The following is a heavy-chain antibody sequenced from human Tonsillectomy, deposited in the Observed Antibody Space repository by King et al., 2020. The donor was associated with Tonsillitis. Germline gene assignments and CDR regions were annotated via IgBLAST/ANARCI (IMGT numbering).Heavy chain of an antibody. Sequence: QLQESGPGLVKPSETLSLTCAVSGYSISSGYFWGWIRQPPGKGLEWIGHIYHTGNTFYNPSLKTRVTISVDTSKNQFSLKLTSVTAADTAVYYCAGLTRSTPFDDWGQGTLVTVSS. CDR3: AGLTRSTPFDD. CDR2: IYHTGNT. CDR1: GYSISSGYF. V-gene: IGHV4-38-2*01. J-gene: IGHJ4*02.